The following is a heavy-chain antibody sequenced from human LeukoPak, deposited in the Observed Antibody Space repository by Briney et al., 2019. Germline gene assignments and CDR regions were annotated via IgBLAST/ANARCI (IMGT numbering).Heavy chain of an antibody. CDR3: AKDRPIYGDKERYFDY. CDR2: ISGSGGST. V-gene: IGHV3-23*01. D-gene: IGHD4-17*01. Sequence: GGSLRLSCAASGFTFSSYAMSWVRQAPGKGLEWVSAISGSGGSTYYADSVKGRFTISRDNSKNTLYLQMNSLRAEDTAVYYCAKDRPIYGDKERYFDYWGQGTLVVVS. CDR1: GFTFSSYA. J-gene: IGHJ4*02.